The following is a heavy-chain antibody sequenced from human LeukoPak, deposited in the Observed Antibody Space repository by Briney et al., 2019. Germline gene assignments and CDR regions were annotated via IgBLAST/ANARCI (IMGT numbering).Heavy chain of an antibody. CDR1: GYTFTSYG. D-gene: IGHD1-1*01. J-gene: IGHJ3*02. V-gene: IGHV1-69*13. CDR2: IIPIFGTA. Sequence: ASVKVSCKASGYTFTSYGISWVRQAPGQGLEWMGGIIPIFGTANYAQKFQGRVTITADESTSTAYMELSSLRSEDTAVYYCARRDDEAFDIWGQGTMVTVSS. CDR3: ARRDDEAFDI.